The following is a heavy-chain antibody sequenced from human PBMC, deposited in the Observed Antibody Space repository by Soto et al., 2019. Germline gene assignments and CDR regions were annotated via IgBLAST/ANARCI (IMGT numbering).Heavy chain of an antibody. CDR3: ARPPTWIQDNYFDY. J-gene: IGHJ4*02. CDR1: GFTFSGYG. Sequence: VQLVESGGGEVQPGRSLRLSCAASGFTFSGYGMHWVRQAPGKGLEWVAVISYDGSNKYYADSVKGRFTISRDNFKNTLYLQMNSLRPDDTAVYYCARPPTWIQDNYFDYGGQGTLVTVSS. V-gene: IGHV3-30*19. D-gene: IGHD5-18*01. CDR2: ISYDGSNK.